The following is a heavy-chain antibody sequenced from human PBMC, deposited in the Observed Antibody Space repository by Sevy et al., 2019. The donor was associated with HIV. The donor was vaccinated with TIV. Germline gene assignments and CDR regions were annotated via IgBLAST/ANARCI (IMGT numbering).Heavy chain of an antibody. D-gene: IGHD3-22*01. CDR1: GFTFSDYY. J-gene: IGHJ4*02. Sequence: GGSLRLSCAASGFTFSDYYMSWIRQAPGKGLEWVSYISSSGSTIYYADSVKGRFTISRDNAKNSLYLQMNSLRAEDTAVYYCAKGDSSGYGKYYFDYWGQGTLVTVSS. CDR3: AKGDSSGYGKYYFDY. V-gene: IGHV3-11*01. CDR2: ISSSGSTI.